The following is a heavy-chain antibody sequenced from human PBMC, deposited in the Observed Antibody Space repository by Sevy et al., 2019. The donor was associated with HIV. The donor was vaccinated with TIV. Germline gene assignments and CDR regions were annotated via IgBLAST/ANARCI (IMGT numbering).Heavy chain of an antibody. CDR1: GVTFSDYA. CDR3: AKAGGINWFYYYYGMDV. V-gene: IGHV3-23*01. D-gene: IGHD1-1*01. J-gene: IGHJ6*02. CDR2: ISGFGDKT. Sequence: GESLRLSCAVSGVTFSDYAMSWVRQAPGKGLEWVSFISGFGDKTYYADSVRGRFTISRDNSKNTLHLQMNSLRAEDTAVYYCAKAGGINWFYYYYGMDVWCQGTTVTVSS.